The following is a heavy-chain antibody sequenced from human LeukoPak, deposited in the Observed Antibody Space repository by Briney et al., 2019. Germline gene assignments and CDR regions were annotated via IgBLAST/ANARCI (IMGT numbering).Heavy chain of an antibody. CDR2: ISSSGSTI. D-gene: IGHD6-19*01. J-gene: IGHJ4*02. V-gene: IGHV3-11*01. CDR3: ARARAVAAPQDY. Sequence: GGSLRLSCAASGFTFSDYYMSWIRQAPGKGLEWVSYISSSGSTIYYADSVKGRFTISRDNAKNSLYLQKNSLRAEDTAVYYCARARAVAAPQDYWGQGALVTVSS. CDR1: GFTFSDYY.